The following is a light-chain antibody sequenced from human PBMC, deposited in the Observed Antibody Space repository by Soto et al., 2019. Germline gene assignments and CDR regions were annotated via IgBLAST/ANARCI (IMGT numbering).Light chain of an antibody. CDR2: VAS. CDR1: QAIGSG. J-gene: IGKJ1*01. V-gene: IGKV1-6*01. Sequence: IHMTQNQSSLSASVGDRVTITCRAGQAIGSGLGWYQQKPGKAPKLLIYVASSLQSGVPSRFSGSGSGTDFTLTISSLQPEDFATYYCLHDHSYPWAFGQGTNVDIK. CDR3: LHDHSYPWA.